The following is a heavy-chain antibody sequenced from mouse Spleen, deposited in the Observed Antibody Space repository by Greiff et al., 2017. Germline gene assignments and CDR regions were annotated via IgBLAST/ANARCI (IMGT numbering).Heavy chain of an antibody. D-gene: IGHD1-1*01. Sequence: EVQLVESGGGLVQPGGSLKLSCATSGFTFSDYYMYWVRQTPEKRLEWVAYISNGGGSTYYPDTVKGRFTISRDNAKNTLYLQMSRLKSEDTAMYYCARRSYGSFYFDYWGQGTTLTVSS. J-gene: IGHJ2*01. CDR2: ISNGGGST. CDR1: GFTFSDYY. CDR3: ARRSYGSFYFDY. V-gene: IGHV5-12*02.